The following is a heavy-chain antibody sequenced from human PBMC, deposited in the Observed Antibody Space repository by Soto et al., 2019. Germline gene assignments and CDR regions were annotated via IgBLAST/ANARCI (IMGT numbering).Heavy chain of an antibody. J-gene: IGHJ6*02. CDR2: IYYSGST. CDR3: ARDLGDYFPVGMDV. V-gene: IGHV4-30-4*01. Sequence: PSETLSLTCTVSGGSISSGDYYWSWIRQPPGKGLEWIGYIYYSGSTYYNPSLKSRVTISVDTSKNQFSLKLSSVTAADTAVYYCARDLGDYFPVGMDVWGQGTTVTVSS. D-gene: IGHD3-16*01. CDR1: GGSISSGDYY.